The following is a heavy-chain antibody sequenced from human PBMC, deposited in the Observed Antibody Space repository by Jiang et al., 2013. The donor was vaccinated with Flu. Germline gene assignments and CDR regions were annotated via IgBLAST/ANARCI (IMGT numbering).Heavy chain of an antibody. D-gene: IGHD6-13*01. CDR1: GYTFTSYG. CDR2: ISAYNGNT. V-gene: IGHV1-18*04. Sequence: GAEVKKPGASVKVSCKASGYTFTSYGISWVRQAPGQGLEWMGWISAYNGNTNYAQKLQGRVTMTTDTSTSTAYMELRSLRSDDTAVYYCARDRGVLRSQQQLTTDYWGQGTLVTVSS. CDR3: ARDRGVLRSQQQLTTDY. J-gene: IGHJ4*02.